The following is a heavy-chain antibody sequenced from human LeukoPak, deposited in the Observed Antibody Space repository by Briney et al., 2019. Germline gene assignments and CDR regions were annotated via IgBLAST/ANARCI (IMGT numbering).Heavy chain of an antibody. J-gene: IGHJ4*02. V-gene: IGHV1-46*01. CDR3: AGDYYDSSGYYDFDY. Sequence: ASVKVSCKASGYTFTSYYMHWVRQAPGQGLEWMGIINPSGGSTSYAQKFQGRVTMTRDMSTSTVYMELSSLRSEDTAVYYCAGDYYDSSGYYDFDYWGQGTLVTVSS. CDR1: GYTFTSYY. CDR2: INPSGGST. D-gene: IGHD3-22*01.